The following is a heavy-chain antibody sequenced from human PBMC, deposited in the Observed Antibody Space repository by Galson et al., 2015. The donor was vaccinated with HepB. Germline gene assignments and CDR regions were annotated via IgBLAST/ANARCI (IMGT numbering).Heavy chain of an antibody. CDR2: IYYSGST. CDR1: GGSISSGGYY. CDR3: ARGSLGNNWFDP. V-gene: IGHV4-31*03. D-gene: IGHD3-16*01. Sequence: LSLTCTVSGGSISSGGYYWSWIRQHPGKGLEWIGYIYYSGSTYYNPSLKSRVTISVDTSKNQFSLKLSSVTAADTAAYYCARGSLGNNWFDPWGQGTLVTVSS. J-gene: IGHJ5*02.